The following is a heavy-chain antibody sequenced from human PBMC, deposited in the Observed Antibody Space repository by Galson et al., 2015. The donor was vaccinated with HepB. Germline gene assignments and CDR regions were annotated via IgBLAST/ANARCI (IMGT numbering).Heavy chain of an antibody. J-gene: IGHJ4*01. CDR3: AKDRTIQLWPTSHFDS. V-gene: IGHV3-30*18. CDR2: ISYDGSNK. D-gene: IGHD5-18*01. CDR1: GFTFSSYG. Sequence: SLRLSCAASGFTFSSYGMNWVRQAPGKGLEWVSVISYDGSNKYYADSVKGRFTISRDNSKSTLYLQMNSLRADDTAVYYCAKDRTIQLWPTSHFDSWDHASLGTASS.